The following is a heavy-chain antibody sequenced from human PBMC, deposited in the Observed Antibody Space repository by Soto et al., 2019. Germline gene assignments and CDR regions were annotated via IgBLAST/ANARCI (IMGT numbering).Heavy chain of an antibody. CDR2: IKSKTDGGTT. Sequence: GGSLRLSCAASVFTFSNAWMSWVRQAPGKGLEWVGRIKSKTDGGTTDYAAPVKGRFTISRDDSKNTLYLQMNSLKTEDTAVYYCTTDKRQYYYGSSGFRRYSYGMDVWGQGTTVTVSS. CDR3: TTDKRQYYYGSSGFRRYSYGMDV. V-gene: IGHV3-15*01. CDR1: VFTFSNAW. D-gene: IGHD3-22*01. J-gene: IGHJ6*02.